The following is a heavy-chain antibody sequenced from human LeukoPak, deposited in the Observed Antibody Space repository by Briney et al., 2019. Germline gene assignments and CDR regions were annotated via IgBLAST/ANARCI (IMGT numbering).Heavy chain of an antibody. J-gene: IGHJ4*02. CDR2: IIYSGST. D-gene: IGHD6-13*01. Sequence: SETLSLACTVSGGSINNYYWSWIRQPPGKGLEWIGYIIYSGSTNYNPSLKSRVTMSVDTSKNQFSLKLSSVTAADTAVYYCARDLGSSWFSFDYWGQGTLVTVSS. CDR3: ARDLGSSWFSFDY. CDR1: GGSINNYY. V-gene: IGHV4-59*12.